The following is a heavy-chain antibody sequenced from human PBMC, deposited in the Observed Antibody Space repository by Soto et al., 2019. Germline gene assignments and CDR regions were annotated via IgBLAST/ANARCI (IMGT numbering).Heavy chain of an antibody. D-gene: IGHD1-26*01. Sequence: QMQLVQSGAEVKKTGSSVTVSCKALGNTFTYRYLHWVRQAPGQALEWMGWITPFSGDVHYAPKYQARVTITRDRSINTASMQTSSLRSEDTAMYFCAGGGAGSGPFTWELPDHWGQGTLVTVSS. CDR1: GNTFTYRY. J-gene: IGHJ4*02. CDR2: ITPFSGDV. V-gene: IGHV1-45*02. CDR3: AGGGAGSGPFTWELPDH.